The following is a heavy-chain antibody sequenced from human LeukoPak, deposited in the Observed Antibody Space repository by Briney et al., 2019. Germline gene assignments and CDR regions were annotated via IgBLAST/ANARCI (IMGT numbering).Heavy chain of an antibody. Sequence: GGSLRPSCAASGFTFSSFWMSWVRQAPGKGLEWVASIKQDGSEKYCVDSLKGRFTISRDNAQNSLYLQMDSLTAEDTAVYYCARYRPYNYDTISSLAEYFHHWGQGTLVIVSS. J-gene: IGHJ1*01. V-gene: IGHV3-7*01. D-gene: IGHD3-22*01. CDR2: IKQDGSEK. CDR1: GFTFSSFW. CDR3: ARYRPYNYDTISSLAEYFHH.